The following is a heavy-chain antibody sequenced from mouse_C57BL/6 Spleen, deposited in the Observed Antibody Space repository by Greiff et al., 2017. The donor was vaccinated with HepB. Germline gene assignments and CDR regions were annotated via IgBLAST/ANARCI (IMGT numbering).Heavy chain of an antibody. CDR3: ARAGYGSSYGAMDY. CDR2: ISYDGSN. J-gene: IGHJ4*01. Sequence: DVKLQESGPGLVKPSQSLSLTCSVTGYSITSGYYWNWIRQFPGNKLEWMGYISYDGSNNYNPSLKNRISITRDTSKNQFFLKLNSVTTEDTATYYCARAGYGSSYGAMDYWGQGTSVTVSS. D-gene: IGHD1-1*01. CDR1: GYSITSGYY. V-gene: IGHV3-6*01.